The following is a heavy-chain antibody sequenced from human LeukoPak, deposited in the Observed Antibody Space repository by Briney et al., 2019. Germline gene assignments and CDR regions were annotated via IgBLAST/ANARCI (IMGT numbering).Heavy chain of an antibody. CDR3: ARRIVGAIRGFDY. CDR2: INHSGSI. D-gene: IGHD1-26*01. J-gene: IGHJ4*02. CDR1: GGSLSGYN. V-gene: IGHV4-34*01. Sequence: SETLSLTCAVYGGSLSGYNWSWIRQPPGKGLEWIGEINHSGSIKYNPSLKSRVTISVDTSKNQFSLKLSSVTAADTAVYYCARRIVGAIRGFDYWGQGTLVTVSS.